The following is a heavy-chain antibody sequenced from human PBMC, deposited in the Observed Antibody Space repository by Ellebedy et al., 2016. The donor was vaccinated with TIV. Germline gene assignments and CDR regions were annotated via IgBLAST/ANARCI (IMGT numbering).Heavy chain of an antibody. V-gene: IGHV4-31*03. J-gene: IGHJ5*02. D-gene: IGHD6-6*01. CDR1: GGSISSGGYY. CDR2: IYYSGST. Sequence: SETLSLTXTVSGGSISSGGYYWSWIRQHPGKGLEWIGYIYYSGSTYYNPSLKSRVTISVDTSKNQFSLKLSSVTAADTAVYYCARGSSRGLKTHNWFDPWGQGTLVTVSS. CDR3: ARGSSRGLKTHNWFDP.